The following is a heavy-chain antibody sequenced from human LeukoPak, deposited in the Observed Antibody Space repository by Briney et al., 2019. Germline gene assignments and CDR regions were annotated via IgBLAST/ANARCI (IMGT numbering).Heavy chain of an antibody. Sequence: PSETLSLTCTVSGGSISSSSYYWGWIRQPPGKGLEWIGSIYYSGSTYYNPSLKSRVTISVDTSKNQFSLKLSSVTAADTAVYYCARGPVAEYCSGGSCYSEGFDFDYWGQGTLVTVSS. CDR1: GGSISSSSYY. CDR3: ARGPVAEYCSGGSCYSEGFDFDY. CDR2: IYYSGST. D-gene: IGHD2-15*01. V-gene: IGHV4-39*01. J-gene: IGHJ4*02.